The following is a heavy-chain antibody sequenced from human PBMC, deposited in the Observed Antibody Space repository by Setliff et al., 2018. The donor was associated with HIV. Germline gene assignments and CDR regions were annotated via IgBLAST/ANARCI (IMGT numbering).Heavy chain of an antibody. CDR2: INAYNGDT. CDR1: GRTFSDYG. D-gene: IGHD6-19*01. Sequence: ASVKVSCKASGRTFSDYGISWMRQAPGQGFERLGWINAYNGDTNYAPKFQGRVTMTVDTSTSRAYMELRSLRSDDTAVYFCARLGSGWSDSYYYAMDIWGQGTTVTVSS. CDR3: ARLGSGWSDSYYYAMDI. J-gene: IGHJ6*02. V-gene: IGHV1-18*01.